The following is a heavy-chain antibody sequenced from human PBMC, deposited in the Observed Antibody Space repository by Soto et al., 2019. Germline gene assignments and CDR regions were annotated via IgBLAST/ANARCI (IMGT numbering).Heavy chain of an antibody. CDR3: ATDHYGMDV. V-gene: IGHV3-23*01. Sequence: EVQLLESGGGLVQPGGSLRLSCAASGFTLTSCAMNWVRQAPGKGLEWVSAISGSGSTTNYADSVKGRFTISRDTSKNTLYLQMNSLRAEDTALYYCATDHYGMDVWGQGTTVTVSS. CDR2: ISGSGSTT. J-gene: IGHJ6*02. CDR1: GFTLTSCA.